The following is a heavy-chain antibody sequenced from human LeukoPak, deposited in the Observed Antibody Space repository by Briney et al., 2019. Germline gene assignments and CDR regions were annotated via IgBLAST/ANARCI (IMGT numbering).Heavy chain of an antibody. D-gene: IGHD2-15*01. CDR3: ARDLRYCSGGSCYSVYGMDV. V-gene: IGHV3-13*01. Sequence: PGRSLRLSCAASGFTFSSYDMHWVRQATGKGLEWVSAIGTAGDTYYPGSVKGRFTISRENAKNSLYLQMNSLRAGDTAVYYCARDLRYCSGGSCYSVYGMDVWGQGTTVTVSS. J-gene: IGHJ6*02. CDR2: IGTAGDT. CDR1: GFTFSSYD.